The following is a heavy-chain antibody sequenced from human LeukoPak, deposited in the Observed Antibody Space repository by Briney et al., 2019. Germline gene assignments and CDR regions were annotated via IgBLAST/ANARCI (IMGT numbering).Heavy chain of an antibody. CDR3: ARTSGYYYYYYYMDV. J-gene: IGHJ6*03. CDR1: GYTFTGYY. V-gene: IGHV1-2*02. CDR2: INPNSGGT. Sequence: ASVKVSCKASGYTFTGYYMHWVRQAPGQGLEWMGWINPNSGGTNYAQKFQGRVTMTRDTSISTVYMELSRLRSDDTAVYYCARTSGYYYYYYYMDVWGKGTTVTVSS.